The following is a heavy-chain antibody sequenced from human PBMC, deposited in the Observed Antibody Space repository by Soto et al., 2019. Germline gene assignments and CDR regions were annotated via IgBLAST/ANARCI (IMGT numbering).Heavy chain of an antibody. J-gene: IGHJ6*04. CDR1: GGSISSYY. V-gene: IGHV4-59*08. CDR2: FYYSGST. D-gene: IGHD6-6*01. CDR3: ARHSILAGIV. Sequence: SETLSLTCTVSGGSISSYYWSWIRQPPGKGLEWIGYFYYSGSTNYNPSLKSRVTISADTSKNQFSLKLNSVTAADTAVYYCARHSILAGIVWGKGTTVTVSS.